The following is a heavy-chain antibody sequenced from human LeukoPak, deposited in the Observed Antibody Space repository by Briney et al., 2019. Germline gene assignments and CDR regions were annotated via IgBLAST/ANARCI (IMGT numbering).Heavy chain of an antibody. CDR2: IKSDGSST. D-gene: IGHD1-26*01. CDR1: GFTFSSYW. V-gene: IGHV3-74*01. CDR3: ARDPAIVGATKDAFDI. J-gene: IGHJ3*02. Sequence: GGSLRLSCAASGFTFSSYWMHWVRQAPGKGLVWVSRIKSDGSSTSYADSVKGRFTISRDNAKNTLYLQMNSLRAEDTAVYYCARDPAIVGATKDAFDIWGQGTMVTVSS.